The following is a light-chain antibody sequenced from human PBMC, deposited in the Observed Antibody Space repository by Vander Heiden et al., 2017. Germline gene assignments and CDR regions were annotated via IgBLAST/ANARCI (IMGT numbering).Light chain of an antibody. V-gene: IGKV1-39*01. CDR2: AAS. J-gene: IGKJ2*01. CDR1: QSISIY. CDR3: QQSDSTPLT. Sequence: DIQMTQSPSSLSASVGDRVTITCRASQSISIYLNWYQQKPGKAPQLLIYAASSLQSGLPTRFSGSGSGTDFTLTISSLRPGDFVSYYCQQSDSTPLTFGQGTKLEIK.